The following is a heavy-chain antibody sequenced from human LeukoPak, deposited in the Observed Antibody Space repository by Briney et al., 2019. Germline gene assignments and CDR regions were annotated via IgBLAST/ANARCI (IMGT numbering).Heavy chain of an antibody. CDR3: AGSTSYYYYYMDV. CDR2: MNPNSGNT. D-gene: IGHD2-2*01. J-gene: IGHJ6*03. Sequence: ASVKVSCKASGYTFTSYDINWVRQATGQGLGWMGWMNPNSGNTGYAQKFQGRVTMTRNTSISTAYMELSSLRSEDAAVYYCAGSTSYYYYYMDVWGKGTTVTVSS. CDR1: GYTFTSYD. V-gene: IGHV1-8*01.